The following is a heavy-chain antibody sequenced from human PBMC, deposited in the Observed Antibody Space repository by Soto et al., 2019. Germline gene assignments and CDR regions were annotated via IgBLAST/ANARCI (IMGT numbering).Heavy chain of an antibody. CDR1: GFTFSDYY. Sequence: QVQLVESGGGLVKPGGSLRLSCAASGFTFSDYYMSWIRQAPGKGLEWVSDISSSGSIIYYAASVKGRFTISRDNAKNTLYLQMNSLTAEDTAVYYCARVNGYYYYGMDVWGQGTTVTVSS. CDR2: ISSSGSII. V-gene: IGHV3-11*01. D-gene: IGHD3-22*01. J-gene: IGHJ6*02. CDR3: ARVNGYYYYGMDV.